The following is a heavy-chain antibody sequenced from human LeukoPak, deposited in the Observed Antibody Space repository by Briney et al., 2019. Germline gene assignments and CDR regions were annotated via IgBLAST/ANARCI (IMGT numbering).Heavy chain of an antibody. Sequence: GGSLRLSCAASGFTFNNYAMGWVRQAPGKGLEWVSVISGSSAGIKHADSVKGRFTISRDNSKDTLYLQMNSLSAEDTAVYYCVKVAVQTQVVPAAIFFDYWGQGTLVTVSS. CDR1: GFTFNNYA. CDR3: VKVAVQTQVVPAAIFFDY. D-gene: IGHD2-2*01. J-gene: IGHJ4*02. CDR2: ISGSSAGI. V-gene: IGHV3-23*01.